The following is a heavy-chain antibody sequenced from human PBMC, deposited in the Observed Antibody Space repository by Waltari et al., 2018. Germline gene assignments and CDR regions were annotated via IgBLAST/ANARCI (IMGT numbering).Heavy chain of an antibody. CDR3: AHSGHFWGGFYVDYYFDY. J-gene: IGHJ4*02. V-gene: IGHV2-5*02. CDR2: IYWDDDK. D-gene: IGHD3-3*02. Sequence: QITLKESGPPLVKPTQTLTLTCTFSGFSLRTSGVSVGWFLQPPGKALEWLALIYWDDDKRYRPSLRDRLTITKDTSKNQVVLTMTNMDPVDTATYYWAHSGHFWGGFYVDYYFDYWGQGTLVTVSS. CDR1: GFSLRTSGVS.